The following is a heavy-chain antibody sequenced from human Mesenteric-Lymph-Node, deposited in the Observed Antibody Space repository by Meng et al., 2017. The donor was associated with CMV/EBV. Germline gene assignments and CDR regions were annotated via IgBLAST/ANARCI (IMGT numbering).Heavy chain of an antibody. CDR1: GDSVSTDSGA. CDR2: TYYRSKWYN. J-gene: IGHJ6*02. Sequence: LRLSCVISGDSVSTDSGAWNWIRQSPSRGLEWLGRTYYRSKWYNDYAVSVKSRVTITPDTSTNRFSLQLRYVTPEDTGVYYCARGPIRTARGAMMFYYGMDVWGQGATVTVSS. D-gene: IGHD3-10*01. CDR3: ARGPIRTARGAMMFYYGMDV. V-gene: IGHV6-1*01.